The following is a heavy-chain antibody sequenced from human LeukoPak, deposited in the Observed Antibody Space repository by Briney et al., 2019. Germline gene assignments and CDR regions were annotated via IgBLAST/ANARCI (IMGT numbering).Heavy chain of an antibody. V-gene: IGHV4-59*01. D-gene: IGHD5/OR15-5a*01. Sequence: PSETLSLTCTVSGGSISSYYWSWIRQPPGKGLEWIGYIYYSGSTDYNPSLKSRVTISVDTSKNQFSLKLSSVTAADTAVYYCARHFTSTSLGPFDYWGQGTLVTVSS. CDR3: ARHFTSTSLGPFDY. CDR2: IYYSGST. CDR1: GGSISSYY. J-gene: IGHJ4*02.